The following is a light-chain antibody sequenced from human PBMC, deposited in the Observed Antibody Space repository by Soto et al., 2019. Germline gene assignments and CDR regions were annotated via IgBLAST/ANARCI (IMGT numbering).Light chain of an antibody. V-gene: IGKV1-8*01. CDR2: AAS. Sequence: AIRMTQSPSSLSASTGDRVTITCRASQGISSYLAWYQQKPGKAPKLLIYAASTLQSGVPSRFSGSGSGTDFTLTISCLQSEDFAVYYCQQYYNWPPWTFGLGTKVDIK. J-gene: IGKJ1*01. CDR1: QGISSY. CDR3: QQYYNWPPWT.